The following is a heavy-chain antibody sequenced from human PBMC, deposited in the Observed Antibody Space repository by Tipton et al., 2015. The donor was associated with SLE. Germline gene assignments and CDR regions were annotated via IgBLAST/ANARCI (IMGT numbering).Heavy chain of an antibody. V-gene: IGHV4-61*02. Sequence: TLSLTCTVSGGSISSGSYYWSWIRQPAGKGLEWIGRIYTSGSTNYNPSLKSRVTISVDTSKNQFSLKLSSVTAADTAVYCCARGPPFDYWGQGTLVTVSS. CDR2: IYTSGST. CDR3: ARGPPFDY. CDR1: GGSISSGSYY. J-gene: IGHJ4*02.